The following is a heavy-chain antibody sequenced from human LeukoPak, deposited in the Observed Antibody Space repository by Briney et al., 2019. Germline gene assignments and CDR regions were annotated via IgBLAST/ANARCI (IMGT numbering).Heavy chain of an antibody. J-gene: IGHJ4*02. D-gene: IGHD6-6*01. Sequence: GGSLRLSCAASGFTFSSYEMNWVRQAPGKGLEWLANIKQDGSQVYYADSVRGRFTISRDNAKNSLYLQMNTVGADDTALYYCAGDISASGGLQYWGQGTLVTVSS. V-gene: IGHV3-7*04. CDR3: AGDISASGGLQY. CDR2: IKQDGSQV. CDR1: GFTFSSYE.